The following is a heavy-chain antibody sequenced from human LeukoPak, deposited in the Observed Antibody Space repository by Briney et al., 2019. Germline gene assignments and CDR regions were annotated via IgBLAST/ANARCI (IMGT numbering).Heavy chain of an antibody. Sequence: GGSLRLSCAASGFSFSNSWMSWVRQAPGKGLEWVANIKQDGSERYYVDSVKGRFTISRDNTKNSLYLQMGSLRAEDTAVYYCVRISTAVAGADYWGQGTLVTVSS. V-gene: IGHV3-7*01. CDR3: VRISTAVAGADY. D-gene: IGHD6-19*01. J-gene: IGHJ4*02. CDR1: GFSFSNSW. CDR2: IKQDGSER.